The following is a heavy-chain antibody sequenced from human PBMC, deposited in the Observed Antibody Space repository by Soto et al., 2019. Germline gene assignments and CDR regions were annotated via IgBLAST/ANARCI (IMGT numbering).Heavy chain of an antibody. CDR2: INPVFGKA. V-gene: IGHV1-3*01. Sequence: GAAVKVACKASGYTFTSYAMHGVRQAPGQRLEWMGGINPVFGKAKYAQKFQGRVTITTDESTSTAYMELSSLRSEDTAVYYCARDRVFGYYTRTNFDYWGQGTLVTV. CDR3: ARDRVFGYYTRTNFDY. J-gene: IGHJ4*02. CDR1: GYTFTSYA. D-gene: IGHD3-3*01.